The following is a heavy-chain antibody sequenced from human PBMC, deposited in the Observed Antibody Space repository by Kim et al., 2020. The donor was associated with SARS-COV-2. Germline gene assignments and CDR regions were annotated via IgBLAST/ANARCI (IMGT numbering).Heavy chain of an antibody. CDR2: IDPSDSYT. CDR3: ASSPRSVHSRYYYYGMDV. CDR1: GYSFTSYW. V-gene: IGHV5-10-1*01. J-gene: IGHJ6*02. Sequence: GESLKISCKGSGYSFTSYWISWVRQMPGKGLEWMGRIDPSDSYTNYSPSFQGHVTISADKSISTAYLQWSSLKASDTAMYYCASSPRSVHSRYYYYGMDVWGQGTTGTVSS. D-gene: IGHD3-10*01.